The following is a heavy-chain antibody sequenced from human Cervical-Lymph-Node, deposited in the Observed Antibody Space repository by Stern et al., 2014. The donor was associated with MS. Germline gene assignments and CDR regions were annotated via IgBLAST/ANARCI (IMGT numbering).Heavy chain of an antibody. J-gene: IGHJ4*02. V-gene: IGHV3-33*01. CDR1: GFTFSSYG. CDR3: ARDRHDLGYCSGGSCYLPDY. Sequence: QLVESGGGVVQPGRSLRLSCAASGFTFSSYGMHWVRQAPGKGLEWVGCIWSYGSDKYYAESVKGRVSIYRDNSKNTLYLEMNSMRAEDTAVYYCARDRHDLGYCSGGSCYLPDYWGQGTLVTVSS. D-gene: IGHD2-15*01. CDR2: IWSYGSDK.